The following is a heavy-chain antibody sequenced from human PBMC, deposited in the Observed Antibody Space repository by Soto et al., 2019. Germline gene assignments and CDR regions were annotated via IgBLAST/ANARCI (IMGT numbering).Heavy chain of an antibody. J-gene: IGHJ4*02. D-gene: IGHD4-17*01. V-gene: IGHV3-23*01. CDR1: GFTFGNSA. CDR3: AIDDRRYGRTPYYFDF. CDR2: ITAGGGTT. Sequence: PGGSLRLSCSASGFTFGNSAMRWVRQAPGKGLEWVSCITAGGGTTDYADSVKGRFTISRDNSKNTLYLQMSSLRVEDTAVYYCAIDDRRYGRTPYYFDFWGQGSMGTVSS.